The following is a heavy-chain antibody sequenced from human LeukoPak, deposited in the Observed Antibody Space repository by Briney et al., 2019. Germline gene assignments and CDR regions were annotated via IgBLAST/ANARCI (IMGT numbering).Heavy chain of an antibody. CDR2: ISAYNGNT. CDR1: GYTFTNYG. Sequence: GASVKVSCKASGYTFTNYGISWVRQAPGQGLEWMGWISAYNGNTDYAQKFQGRVTMTTDTSTSTAYVELRNLRSDDTAMYYCARSQYLLLSWWNAFDVWGQGTMVTVSS. V-gene: IGHV1-18*01. J-gene: IGHJ3*01. D-gene: IGHD2-2*01. CDR3: ARSQYLLLSWWNAFDV.